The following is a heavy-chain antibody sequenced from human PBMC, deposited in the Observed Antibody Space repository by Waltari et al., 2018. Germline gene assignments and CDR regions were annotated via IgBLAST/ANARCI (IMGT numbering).Heavy chain of an antibody. V-gene: IGHV1-2*02. J-gene: IGHJ6*02. CDR2: INPNSGGT. Sequence: QVQLVQSGAEVKKPGASVKVSCKASGYTFTGYYMHWVRQAPGQGLEWMGWINPNSGGTNYAQKFQGRVTMTRDTSISTAYMELSRLRSDDTAVYYCARDQLRRNGDPTRGFNYYYYGMDVWGQGTTVTVSS. D-gene: IGHD4-17*01. CDR1: GYTFTGYY. CDR3: ARDQLRRNGDPTRGFNYYYYGMDV.